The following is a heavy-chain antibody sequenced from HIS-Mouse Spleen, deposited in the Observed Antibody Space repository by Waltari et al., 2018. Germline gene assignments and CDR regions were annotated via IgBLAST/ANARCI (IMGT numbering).Heavy chain of an antibody. D-gene: IGHD7-27*01. Sequence: QGQLVQSGAEVKKPGASVKGSCNASGYTFTGYYMLWVRQAPGQGLEWMGWINPNSGGTNYAQKFQGRVTMTRDTSISTAYMELSRLRSDDTAVYYCARESGDHDAFDIWGQGTMVTVSS. V-gene: IGHV1-2*02. CDR2: INPNSGGT. CDR3: ARESGDHDAFDI. CDR1: GYTFTGYY. J-gene: IGHJ3*02.